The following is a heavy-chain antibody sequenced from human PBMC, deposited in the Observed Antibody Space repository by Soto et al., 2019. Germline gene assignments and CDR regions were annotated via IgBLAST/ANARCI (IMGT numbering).Heavy chain of an antibody. D-gene: IGHD6-13*01. CDR3: ARSEAAAGDFDY. J-gene: IGHJ4*02. Sequence: PSETLSLTCTVSGDSVSSTYWWNWVRQPPGKGLEWIGEISHSETTDYSPSLKSRVTISVDKSKNQFSLKLSSVTAADTAVYYCARSEAAAGDFDYWGQGALVTVSS. V-gene: IGHV4-4*02. CDR2: ISHSETT. CDR1: GDSVSSTYW.